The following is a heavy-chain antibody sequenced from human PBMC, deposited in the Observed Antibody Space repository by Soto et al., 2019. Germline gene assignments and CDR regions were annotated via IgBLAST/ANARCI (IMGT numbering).Heavy chain of an antibody. CDR3: AKNRGSGGYSNWSFDV. CDR1: GFTCSCCA. D-gene: IGHD1-26*01. Sequence: EVQLLESGGGLVQPGGSLRLSCAASGFTCSCCAMSWVRQAPGKGLEWVSTIHGGAVYTHYTDTVKGRFTISRDNSGNTLYLKMNSLRAEDTAVYYCAKNRGSGGYSNWSFDVWCRGTLVTVSS. CDR2: IHGGAVYT. V-gene: IGHV3-23*01. J-gene: IGHJ2*01.